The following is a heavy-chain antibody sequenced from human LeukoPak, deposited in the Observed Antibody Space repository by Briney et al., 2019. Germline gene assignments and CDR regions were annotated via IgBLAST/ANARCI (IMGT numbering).Heavy chain of an antibody. CDR3: ARDQHVTTGLYGMDV. CDR1: GYTFTNYG. D-gene: IGHD4-17*01. Sequence: ASMKVSCRASGYTFTNYGFTWVRQAPGHGLEWMGRISPYNGDTDYAQKFGARVTMTTDTSTSTAYMELRSLRSDDTAVYYCARDQHVTTGLYGMDVWGQGTTVTVSS. CDR2: ISPYNGDT. J-gene: IGHJ6*02. V-gene: IGHV1-18*01.